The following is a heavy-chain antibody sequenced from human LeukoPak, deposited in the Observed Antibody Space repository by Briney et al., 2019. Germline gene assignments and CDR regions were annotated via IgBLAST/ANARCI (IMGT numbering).Heavy chain of an antibody. V-gene: IGHV1-18*01. CDR1: GYTFTSYG. CDR2: IGAYNGNT. CDR3: ARILDPVGYYYYYYMDV. D-gene: IGHD2-15*01. J-gene: IGHJ6*03. Sequence: ASVKVSCKASGYTFTSYGISWVRQAPGQGLEWMGWIGAYNGNTNYAQKLQGRVTMTTDTSTSTAYMELRSLRSDDTAVYYCARILDPVGYYYYYYMDVWGKGTTVTVSS.